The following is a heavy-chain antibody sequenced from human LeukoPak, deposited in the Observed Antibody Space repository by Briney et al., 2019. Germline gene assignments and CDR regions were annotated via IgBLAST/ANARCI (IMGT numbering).Heavy chain of an antibody. J-gene: IGHJ4*02. CDR2: IYSGGST. CDR3: ARGDDSGYYDYFDY. CDR1: GFTFSSNY. Sequence: GGSLRLSCAASGFTFSSNYMSWVRQAPGKGLEWVSVIYSGGSTYYADSVKGRFTISRDNSKNTLYLQMNSLRAEDTAVYYCARGDDSGYYDYFDYWGQGALVTVSS. D-gene: IGHD3-22*01. V-gene: IGHV3-53*01.